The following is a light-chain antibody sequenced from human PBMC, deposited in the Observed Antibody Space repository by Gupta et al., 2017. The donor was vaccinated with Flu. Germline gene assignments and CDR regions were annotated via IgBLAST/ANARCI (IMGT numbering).Light chain of an antibody. Sequence: QSALTHPPSASRCPGQSVTITCTGTNSDVGGYNLVSWYQQHPGRAPKPMIYEVNKRPSGVPDRFSGSKAGTTNSPTLSVLQAGDEAEDDCNSHTGGSNIWVFGTGTKLTVL. V-gene: IGLV2-8*01. CDR2: EVN. CDR1: NSDVGGYNL. CDR3: NSHTGGSNIWV. J-gene: IGLJ3*02.